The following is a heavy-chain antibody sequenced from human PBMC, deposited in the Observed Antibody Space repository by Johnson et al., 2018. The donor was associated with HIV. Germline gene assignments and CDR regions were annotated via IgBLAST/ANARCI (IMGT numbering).Heavy chain of an antibody. J-gene: IGHJ3*02. CDR1: GFTFSNYG. Sequence: QVQLMESGGGVVQPGRSLRLSCAASGFTFSNYGMHWVRQAPGRGLEWVADISSDGTNKHYADSVKGRFTISRDNSKNTLYLQMNSLRAEDTALYYCAKDQWMFDIWGQGTMVTVSS. CDR2: ISSDGTNK. CDR3: AKDQWMFDI. V-gene: IGHV3-30*18. D-gene: IGHD3-10*02.